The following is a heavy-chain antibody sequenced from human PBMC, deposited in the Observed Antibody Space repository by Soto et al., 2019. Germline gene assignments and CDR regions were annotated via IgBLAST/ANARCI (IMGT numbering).Heavy chain of an antibody. J-gene: IGHJ4*02. CDR2: INPLPTSGST. CDR1: GYIFTKYY. D-gene: IGHD6-13*01. Sequence: ASVKVSCKASGYIFTKYYIHWVRQAPGQGLEWMAIINPLPTSGSTNYAQEFQGRVTVTRDTSTSTVYMELNSLRSDDTAIYYCARDLAAAAYWGQGTLVTVSS. V-gene: IGHV1-46*01. CDR3: ARDLAAAAY.